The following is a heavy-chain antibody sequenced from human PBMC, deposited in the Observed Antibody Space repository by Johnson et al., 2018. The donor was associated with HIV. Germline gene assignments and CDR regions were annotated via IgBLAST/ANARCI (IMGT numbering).Heavy chain of an antibody. CDR2: LRSNANTYAT. V-gene: IGHV3-73*01. CDR1: GFIFSNAW. Sequence: EVHLVESGGGLVQPGGSLRLSCTASGFIFSNAWMNWVRQTPERGLEWVGRLRSNANTYATAYAASVKGRFTISRDDSKNTAYLQMNSLKTEDTAVYYCTRQGKGDAFDIWGQGTMVTVSS. J-gene: IGHJ3*02. CDR3: TRQGKGDAFDI.